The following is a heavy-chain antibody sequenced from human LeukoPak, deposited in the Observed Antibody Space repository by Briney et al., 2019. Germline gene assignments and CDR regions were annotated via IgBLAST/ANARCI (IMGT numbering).Heavy chain of an antibody. D-gene: IGHD6-13*01. CDR1: GFTFSSYE. CDR2: ISSSGSTI. V-gene: IGHV3-48*03. J-gene: IGHJ4*02. CDR3: ARGAAGTDY. Sequence: GGSLRLSCAASGFTFSSYEMNWVRQAPGKGLEWVSYISSSGSTIYYADSVTGRFTISRDNAKNSLYLQMNSLRAEDTAVYYCARGAAGTDYWSQGTLVTVSS.